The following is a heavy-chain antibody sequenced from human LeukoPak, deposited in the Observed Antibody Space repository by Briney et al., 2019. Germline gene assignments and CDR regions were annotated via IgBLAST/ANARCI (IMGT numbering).Heavy chain of an antibody. CDR1: GGSISSYY. D-gene: IGHD5-24*01. V-gene: IGHV4-59*01. J-gene: IGHJ4*02. CDR2: IYYSGST. Sequence: PSETLSLTCTVSGGSISSYYWSWIRQPPGKGLEWIGYIYYSGSTNYNPSLKSRVTISVDTSKNQFSLKLSSGAAAGTAVYYCARGGGDGYASDYWGQGTLVTVSS. CDR3: ARGGGDGYASDY.